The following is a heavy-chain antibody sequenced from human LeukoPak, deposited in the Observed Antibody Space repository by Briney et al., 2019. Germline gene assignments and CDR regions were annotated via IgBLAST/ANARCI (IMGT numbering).Heavy chain of an antibody. V-gene: IGHV3-74*01. Sequence: GGSLRLSCAASGFTFSNYRMHWVRQVPGKGLVWVSRVNSDGSTTRYADSVKGRFTISRDNAKNTLYLQMNSLRAEDTAVYYCARSTLGDAFDIWGQGTMVTVSS. CDR3: ARSTLGDAFDI. J-gene: IGHJ3*02. CDR2: VNSDGSTT. D-gene: IGHD1-1*01. CDR1: GFTFSNYR.